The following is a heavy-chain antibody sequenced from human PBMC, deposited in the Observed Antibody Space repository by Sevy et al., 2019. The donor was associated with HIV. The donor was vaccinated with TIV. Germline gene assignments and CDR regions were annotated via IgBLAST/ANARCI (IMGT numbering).Heavy chain of an antibody. D-gene: IGHD2-8*01. CDR1: GFTFSKYS. J-gene: IGHJ4*02. CDR2: LSFGCGEI. Sequence: GGSLRLSCAASGFTFSKYSMSWVRQPPGKGLEWVSTLSFGCGEINYADSVKGRFTSSRDNSKSSVYLQMNNLRPEDTAVYYCAREGCTKPHDYWGQGTLVTVSP. CDR3: AREGCTKPHDY. V-gene: IGHV3-23*01.